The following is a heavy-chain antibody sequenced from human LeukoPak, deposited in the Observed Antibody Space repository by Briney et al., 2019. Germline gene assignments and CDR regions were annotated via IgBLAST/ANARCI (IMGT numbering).Heavy chain of an antibody. V-gene: IGHV3-21*01. CDR2: ISSSSSYI. CDR3: AREEVNRIRSAFDI. Sequence: KSGGSLRLSCAASGFTFSSYSMNWVRQAPGKGLEWVSSISSSSSYIYYADSVKGRFTISRDNAKNSLYLQMNSLRAEDTAVYYCAREEVNRIRSAFDIWGQGTMVTVSS. D-gene: IGHD1-14*01. J-gene: IGHJ3*02. CDR1: GFTFSSYS.